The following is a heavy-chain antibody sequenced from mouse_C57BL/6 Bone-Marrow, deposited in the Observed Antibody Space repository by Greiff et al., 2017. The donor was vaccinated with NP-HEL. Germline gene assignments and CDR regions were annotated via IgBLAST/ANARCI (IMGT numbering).Heavy chain of an antibody. J-gene: IGHJ2*01. CDR1: GYSITSGYY. D-gene: IGHD2-3*01. CDR3: AGLLSYYFDY. V-gene: IGHV3-6*01. Sequence: VQLQQSGPGLVKPSQSLSLTCSVTGYSITSGYYWNWIRQFPGNKLEWMGYISYDGSNNYNPSLKNRISITRDTSKNQFFLKLNSVTTEDTATYYCAGLLSYYFDYWGQGTTLTVSS. CDR2: ISYDGSN.